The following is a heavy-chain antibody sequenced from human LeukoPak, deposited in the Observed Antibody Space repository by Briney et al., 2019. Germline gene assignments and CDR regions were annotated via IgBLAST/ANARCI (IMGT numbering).Heavy chain of an antibody. CDR2: ISNDGSNK. V-gene: IGHV3-30*03. J-gene: IGHJ3*02. CDR3: ARESGLPGLDI. D-gene: IGHD1-26*01. CDR1: GFTFSSYG. Sequence: GRSLRLSCAASGFTFSSYGMHWVRQAPGKGLEWVAVISNDGSNKYYADSVKGRFTISGDNSKNTLYLQMNSLRAEDTAVYYCARESGLPGLDIWGQGKMVTVSS.